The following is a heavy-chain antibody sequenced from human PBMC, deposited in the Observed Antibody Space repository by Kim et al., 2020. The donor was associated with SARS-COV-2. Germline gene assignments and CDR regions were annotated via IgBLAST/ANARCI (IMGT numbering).Heavy chain of an antibody. CDR1: GDSISTYY. CDR3: ARSPYYFDSSGFYPKWFD. D-gene: IGHD3-22*01. V-gene: IGHV4-59*01. J-gene: IGHJ5*01. Sequence: SETLSLTCTVSGDSISTYYWSWIRQPPGMGLEWIGYAHYSGRTNYNPSLKSRVTISIDTSKNQFSLKLSSVTAADTAVYYCARSPYYFDSSGFYPKWFD. CDR2: AHYSGRT.